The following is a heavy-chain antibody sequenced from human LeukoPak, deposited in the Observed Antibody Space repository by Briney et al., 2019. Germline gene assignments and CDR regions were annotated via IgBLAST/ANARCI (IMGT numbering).Heavy chain of an antibody. CDR1: GFTFSSYW. CDR3: ARVGALRYFD. CDR2: INSDGSSS. Sequence: GGSLRLSCVASGFTFSSYWMHWVRQAPGKGLVWVSRINSDGSSSNYADSVKGRFTISRDNAKNTLYLQMNSLRAEDTAVYYCARVGALRYFDWGQGTLVTVSS. V-gene: IGHV3-74*01. J-gene: IGHJ4*02. D-gene: IGHD3-9*01.